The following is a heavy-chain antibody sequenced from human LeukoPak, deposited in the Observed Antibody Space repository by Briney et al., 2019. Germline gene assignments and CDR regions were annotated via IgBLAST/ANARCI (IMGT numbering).Heavy chain of an antibody. J-gene: IGHJ6*02. CDR3: ARDPLTSTWSPYYFTLDV. D-gene: IGHD6-13*01. CDR2: ISAYDGGT. V-gene: IGHV1-18*01. Sequence: ASVKVSCKASGYTFSTYGISWVRQAPGQGLEWMGWISAYDGGTKYAQDLQGRVTMTTDTSTRTAYMELTRLTSDDTAVYYRARDPLTSTWSPYYFTLDVWGQGTTVSVSS. CDR1: GYTFSTYG.